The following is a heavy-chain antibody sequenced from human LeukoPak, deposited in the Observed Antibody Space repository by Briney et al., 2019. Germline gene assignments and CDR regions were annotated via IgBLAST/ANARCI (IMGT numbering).Heavy chain of an antibody. CDR2: ISGSGGST. CDR1: GFTFSSYA. D-gene: IGHD3-16*01. V-gene: IGHV3-23*01. CDR3: AKPPYDYVWGSLHYFDY. Sequence: GSLRLSCAASGFTFSSYAMSWVRQAPGKGLEWVSAISGSGGSTYYADSVKGRFTISRDNSKNTLYLQMNSLRAEDTAVYYCAKPPYDYVWGSLHYFDYWGQGTLVTVSS. J-gene: IGHJ4*02.